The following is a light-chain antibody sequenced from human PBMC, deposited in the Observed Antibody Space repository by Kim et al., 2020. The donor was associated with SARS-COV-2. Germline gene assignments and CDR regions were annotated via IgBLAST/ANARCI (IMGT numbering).Light chain of an antibody. CDR1: QNINSH. V-gene: IGKV1-39*01. CDR2: AAS. CDR3: PQTYKSPVT. Sequence: DIQMTQSPSSLSASVGDRVTITCRTIQNINSHLNGYHQKPGRAPKLLIYAASTLQGGVPSRFSGSGSETDFTLTISSLQPEDFATYFCPQTYKSPVTFGPGTKVDIK. J-gene: IGKJ3*01.